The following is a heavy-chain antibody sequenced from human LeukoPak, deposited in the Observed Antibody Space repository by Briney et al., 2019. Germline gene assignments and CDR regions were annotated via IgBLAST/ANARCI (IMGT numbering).Heavy chain of an antibody. D-gene: IGHD3-10*01. V-gene: IGHV3-48*01. Sequence: GGSLRLSCAASGFTFSSYSMNWVRQAPGKGLEWVSYISSSSSTIYYADSVKGRFTISRGNAKNSLYLQMNSLRAEDTAVYYCATNRWFGEFPFDYWGQGTLVTASS. CDR3: ATNRWFGEFPFDY. J-gene: IGHJ4*02. CDR2: ISSSSSTI. CDR1: GFTFSSYS.